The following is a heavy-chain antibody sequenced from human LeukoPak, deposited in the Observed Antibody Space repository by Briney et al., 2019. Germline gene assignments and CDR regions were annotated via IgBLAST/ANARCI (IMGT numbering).Heavy chain of an antibody. CDR3: ARAHYYDSSGYYRDAFDI. CDR1: GFTFSSYS. V-gene: IGHV3-21*01. J-gene: IGHJ3*02. CDR2: ISSSSSYI. D-gene: IGHD3-22*01. Sequence: GGSLRLSCAASGFTFSSYSMNWVRQAPGKGLEWVSSISSSSSYIYYADSVKGRFTISRDNAKNSLYLQMNSLRAEDTAVYYCARAHYYDSSGYYRDAFDIWGQGTMVTVSS.